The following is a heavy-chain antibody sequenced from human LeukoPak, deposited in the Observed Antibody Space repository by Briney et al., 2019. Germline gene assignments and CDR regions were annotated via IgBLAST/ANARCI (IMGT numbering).Heavy chain of an antibody. CDR3: ARVGMGYDSSGYYYEFDY. V-gene: IGHV3-53*01. D-gene: IGHD3-22*01. J-gene: IGHJ4*02. CDR2: IYSGGST. Sequence: HPGGSLRLSCAASGFTVSSNYMSWVRQAPGKGLEWVSVIYSGGSTYYADSVKGRFTISRDNSKNTLYLQMNSLRAEDTAVYYCARVGMGYDSSGYYYEFDYWGQGTLDTVSS. CDR1: GFTVSSNY.